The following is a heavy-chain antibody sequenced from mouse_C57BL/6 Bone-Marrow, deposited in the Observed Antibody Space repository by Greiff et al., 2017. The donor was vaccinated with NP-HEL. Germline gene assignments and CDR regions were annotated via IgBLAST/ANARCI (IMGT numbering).Heavy chain of an antibody. Sequence: QVQLQQPGAELVRPGTSVKLSCKASGYTFTSYWMHWVKQRPGQGLEWIGVIDPSDSYTNYNQKFKGKATLTVDTSSSTAYMQHSSLTSEDSAVYYCAETAQAKFDYWGQGTTLTVTS. CDR3: AETAQAKFDY. CDR1: GYTFTSYW. D-gene: IGHD3-2*02. V-gene: IGHV1-59*01. CDR2: IDPSDSYT. J-gene: IGHJ2*01.